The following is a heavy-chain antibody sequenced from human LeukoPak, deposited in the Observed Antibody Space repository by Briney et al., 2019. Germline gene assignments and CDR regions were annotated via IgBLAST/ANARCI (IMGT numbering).Heavy chain of an antibody. J-gene: IGHJ6*02. Sequence: GGSLRLSCAASGFSFSSYWMNWVRQAPGKGLEWVSVIYSGGSTYYADSVKGRFTISRDNSKNTLYLQMNSLRAEDTAVYYCATASGYAYYYYYGMDVWGQGTTVTVSS. CDR2: IYSGGST. D-gene: IGHD6-25*01. CDR3: ATASGYAYYYYYGMDV. CDR1: GFSFSSYW. V-gene: IGHV3-53*01.